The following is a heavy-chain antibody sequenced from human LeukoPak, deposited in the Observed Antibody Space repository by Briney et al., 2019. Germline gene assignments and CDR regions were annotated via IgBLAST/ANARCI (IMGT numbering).Heavy chain of an antibody. CDR3: ARDYLGGQPLVGDPHDAFDI. CDR1: GFTFSSYA. D-gene: IGHD2-15*01. Sequence: GRSLRLSCAASGFTFSSYAMRWVRQAPGKGLEWVAVISYDGSNKYYADSVKGRLTISRDDSKNTLYLQMNSLRAEDTAVYYCARDYLGGQPLVGDPHDAFDIWGQGTMVTVSS. J-gene: IGHJ3*02. V-gene: IGHV3-30-3*01. CDR2: ISYDGSNK.